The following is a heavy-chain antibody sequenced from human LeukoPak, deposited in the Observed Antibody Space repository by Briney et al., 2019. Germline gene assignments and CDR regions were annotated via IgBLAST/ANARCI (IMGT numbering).Heavy chain of an antibody. CDR2: ISGSGGST. V-gene: IGHV3-23*01. D-gene: IGHD6-13*01. J-gene: IGHJ4*02. Sequence: GGALRLSCAASGFTFSSYAMSWVRQAPGKGLEWVSAISGSGGSTYYADSVKGRFTISRDNSKNTLYLQMNSLRAEDTAVYYCAKDPYSSSWATFDYWGQGTLVTVSS. CDR3: AKDPYSSSWATFDY. CDR1: GFTFSSYA.